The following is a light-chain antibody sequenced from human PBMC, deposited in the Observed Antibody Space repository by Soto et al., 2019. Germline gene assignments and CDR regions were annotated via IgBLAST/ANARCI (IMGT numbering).Light chain of an antibody. CDR1: QGVGTN. J-gene: IGKJ2*01. CDR2: AAS. CDR3: QQYNNWPLYS. Sequence: EIVMTQSPGTLSVSPGERATLSCRASQGVGTNLAWYQQRPGQAPRLLIYAASTRATGIPARFSGRGSGTEFTLTISSLQSEDFALYFCQQYNNWPLYSFGSGTKLEIK. V-gene: IGKV3-15*01.